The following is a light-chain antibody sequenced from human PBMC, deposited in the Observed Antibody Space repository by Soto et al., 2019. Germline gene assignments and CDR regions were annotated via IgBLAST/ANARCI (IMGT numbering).Light chain of an antibody. CDR2: DAS. V-gene: IGKV1-5*01. CDR1: QSISNW. CDR3: KQYYHYSPYT. Sequence: DIQMTQSPSTLSASVGDRVTITCRASQSISNWLAWYQQRPGKAPNLLIYDASTLESGVPSRFSGSGSGTEFTLTISSLQPDDFATYYCKQYYHYSPYTFGQGTKLDIK. J-gene: IGKJ2*01.